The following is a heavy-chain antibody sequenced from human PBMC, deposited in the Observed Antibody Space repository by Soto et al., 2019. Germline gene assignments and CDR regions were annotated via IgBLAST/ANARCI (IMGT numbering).Heavy chain of an antibody. CDR2: IYHSGST. J-gene: IGHJ5*02. Sequence: TLSLTCAVSGGSISSGGYSWSWIRQPPGKGLEWIGYIYHSGSTYYNPSLKSRVTISVDRSKNQFSLKLSSVTAADTAVYYCARVDSSGYLGFDPWGQGTLVTVSS. D-gene: IGHD3-22*01. CDR1: GGSISSGGYS. CDR3: ARVDSSGYLGFDP. V-gene: IGHV4-30-2*01.